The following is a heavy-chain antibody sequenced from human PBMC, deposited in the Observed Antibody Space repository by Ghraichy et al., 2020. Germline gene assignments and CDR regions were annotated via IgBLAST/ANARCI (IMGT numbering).Heavy chain of an antibody. CDR2: IYYSGGT. CDR1: GGSISSYY. Sequence: SETLSLTCTVSGGSISSYYWSWIRQPPGKGLEWIGYIYYSGGTNYNPSLKSRVTISVDTSKNQFSLKLSSVTPADTAVYYCAREIPYFDYWGQGTLVTVSS. CDR3: AREIPYFDY. J-gene: IGHJ4*02. V-gene: IGHV4-59*01.